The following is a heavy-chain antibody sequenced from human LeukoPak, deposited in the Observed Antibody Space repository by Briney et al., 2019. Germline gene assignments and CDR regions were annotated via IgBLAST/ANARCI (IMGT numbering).Heavy chain of an antibody. CDR3: ARWTTVTSFDS. Sequence: PGRSLRLSCTASGFMFGDYAMSWVRQPPGKGLEWVGSFTGRAYGGTMEYAASVRGRFTISIDDSKSIAYLQMNSLTTDDTAAYYCARWTTVTSFDSWGQGTLVTVSS. D-gene: IGHD4-17*01. J-gene: IGHJ4*02. V-gene: IGHV3-49*04. CDR2: FTGRAYGGTM. CDR1: GFMFGDYA.